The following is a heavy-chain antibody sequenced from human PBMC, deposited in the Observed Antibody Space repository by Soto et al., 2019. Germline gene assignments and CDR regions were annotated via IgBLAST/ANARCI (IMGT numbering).Heavy chain of an antibody. Sequence: QVQLVESGGGLVKPGGSLTLSCAASGFTSSNYYMSWNRQPPGKGLEWVSYISSRGSTIYYADSVKGRVNISRDNAKNSLYRQMNSLRAEDTTVYYCARDENPITMFGVDEPRGYMDVWGEGTTVTVSS. CDR2: ISSRGSTI. V-gene: IGHV3-11*01. J-gene: IGHJ6*03. CDR1: GFTSSNYY. D-gene: IGHD3-3*01. CDR3: ARDENPITMFGVDEPRGYMDV.